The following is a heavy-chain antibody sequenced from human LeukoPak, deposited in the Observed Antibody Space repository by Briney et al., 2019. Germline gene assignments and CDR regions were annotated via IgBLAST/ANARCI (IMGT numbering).Heavy chain of an antibody. V-gene: IGHV3-30*18. CDR1: GFTFSSYG. CDR2: IPYDGSNK. Sequence: GSSLRLSCAASGFTFSSYGMHWVRQAPGKGLEWVAVIPYDGSNKYYADSVKGRFTISRDNSKNTLYLQMNSLRAEDTAVYYCAKDTFYDFWSGYSVDYWGQGTLVTVSS. J-gene: IGHJ4*02. D-gene: IGHD3-3*01. CDR3: AKDTFYDFWSGYSVDY.